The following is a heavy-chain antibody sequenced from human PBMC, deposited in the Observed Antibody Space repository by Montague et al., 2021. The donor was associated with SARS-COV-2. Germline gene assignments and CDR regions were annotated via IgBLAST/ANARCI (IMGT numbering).Heavy chain of an antibody. CDR2: IYHSGST. CDR1: GGSISSSDW. J-gene: IGHJ3*02. CDR3: ARGYRRITIFGVVIYDAFDI. Sequence: SETLSLTCAVSGGSISSSDWWSWVRQPPGKGLEWIGEIYHSGSTNYNPSLKSRVTTSVDKSKNQFSLKLSSVTAADTAVYYCARGYRRITIFGVVIYDAFDIWGQGTMVTVSS. V-gene: IGHV4-4*02. D-gene: IGHD3-3*01.